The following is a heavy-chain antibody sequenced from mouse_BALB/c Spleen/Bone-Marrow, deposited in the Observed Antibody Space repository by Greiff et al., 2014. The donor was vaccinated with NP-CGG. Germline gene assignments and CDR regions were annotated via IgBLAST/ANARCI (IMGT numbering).Heavy chain of an antibody. CDR1: GFSLTQYT. CDR3: ARNSDHYSLDY. D-gene: IGHD2-12*01. Sequence: QVQLQQSGPGLVQPSQSLSITCTVSGFSLTQYTIYWIRQSPGKGLEWLGVVWTGGSTDYNATFISRLTITKDNSESQVFFKMTSLEPTDTAIYYCARNSDHYSLDYWGQGTSVTVSS. J-gene: IGHJ4*01. V-gene: IGHV2-2*02. CDR2: VWTGGST.